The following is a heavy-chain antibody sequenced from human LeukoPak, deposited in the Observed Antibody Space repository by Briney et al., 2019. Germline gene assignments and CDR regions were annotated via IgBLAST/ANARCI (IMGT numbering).Heavy chain of an antibody. Sequence: GGSLRLSCAAPGFTVSSNYMSWVRQAPGKGLERVSIIYSSGNTCYAVSVKGRFTISRDNSKNTLYLQMNSLRAEDTAVYYCARELSYGYSGYVRWFDPWGQGTLVTVSS. V-gene: IGHV3-66*01. CDR3: ARELSYGYSGYVRWFDP. CDR2: IYSSGNT. CDR1: GFTVSSNY. J-gene: IGHJ5*02. D-gene: IGHD5-12*01.